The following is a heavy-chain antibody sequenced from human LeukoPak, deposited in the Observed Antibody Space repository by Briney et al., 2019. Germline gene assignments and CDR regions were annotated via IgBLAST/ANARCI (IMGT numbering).Heavy chain of an antibody. V-gene: IGHV4-31*03. CDR1: GGSISSGGYY. CDR3: ARPSGNSGHYYGMDV. D-gene: IGHD4-23*01. J-gene: IGHJ6*02. Sequence: NPSETLSLTCIVSGGSISSGGYYWSWIRQHPGKGLEWIGYIYYSGSTYYNPSLKSRVTISVDTSKNQFSLKLSSVTAADTAVYYCARPSGNSGHYYGMDVWGQGTTVTVSS. CDR2: IYYSGST.